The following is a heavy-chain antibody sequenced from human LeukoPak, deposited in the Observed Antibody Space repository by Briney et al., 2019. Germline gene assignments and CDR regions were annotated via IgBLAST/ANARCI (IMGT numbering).Heavy chain of an antibody. CDR2: INHSGST. V-gene: IGHV4-34*01. D-gene: IGHD2-15*01. CDR3: ARWGVGYCSGDSCTKRDY. J-gene: IGHJ4*02. Sequence: PSETLSLTCAVYGGSFSGYYWSWIRKPPGKGLEWIGEINHSGSTNYNPSLKSRVTISVDTSKNQFSLKLSSVTAADTAVYYCARWGVGYCSGDSCTKRDYWGQGTLVTVSS. CDR1: GGSFSGYY.